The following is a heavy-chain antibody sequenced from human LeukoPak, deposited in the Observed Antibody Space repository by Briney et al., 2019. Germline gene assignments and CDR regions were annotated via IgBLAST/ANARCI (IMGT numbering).Heavy chain of an antibody. CDR3: ARGYSSGSHFDS. CDR2: ISDSGSTI. V-gene: IGHV3-48*04. J-gene: IGHJ4*02. D-gene: IGHD1-1*01. Sequence: GGSLRLSCEASGFTFSNYGMNWVRQAPGKGLEWVSYISDSGSTIYYADSVEGRFTISRDNAKNSLYLQMNSLRAEDTAVYFCARGYSSGSHFDSWGQGTLVTVSS. CDR1: GFTFSNYG.